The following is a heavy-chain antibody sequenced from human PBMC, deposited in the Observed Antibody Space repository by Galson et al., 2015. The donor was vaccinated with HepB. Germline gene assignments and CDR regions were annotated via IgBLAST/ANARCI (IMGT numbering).Heavy chain of an antibody. CDR3: ARVSLRYSSGWYDY. V-gene: IGHV3-21*01. CDR1: GFTFSSYS. CDR2: ISSSSSYI. Sequence: SLRLSCAASGFTFSSYSMNWVRQAPGKGLEWVSSISSSSSYIYYADSVKGRFTISRDNAKNSLYLQMNSLRAEDTAVYYCARVSLRYSSGWYDYWGQGTLVTVSS. D-gene: IGHD6-19*01. J-gene: IGHJ4*02.